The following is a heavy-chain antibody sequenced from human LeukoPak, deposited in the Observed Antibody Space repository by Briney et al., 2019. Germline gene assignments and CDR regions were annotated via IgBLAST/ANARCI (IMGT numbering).Heavy chain of an antibody. CDR1: GITLSSYW. CDR2: IKEDGIEK. J-gene: IGHJ6*03. CDR3: ARELNYYQYMDV. Sequence: PGGSLRLSCAASGITLSSYWMGWVRQAPGKGLEWVANIKEDGIEKYYVDSVKGRFIISRDNAKNSLYLQMNSLRVEDTAVYYCARELNYYQYMDVWGKGTTVTVSS. V-gene: IGHV3-7*01.